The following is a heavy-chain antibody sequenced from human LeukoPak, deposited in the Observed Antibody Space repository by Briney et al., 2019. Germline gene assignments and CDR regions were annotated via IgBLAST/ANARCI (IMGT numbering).Heavy chain of an antibody. V-gene: IGHV4-39*01. CDR2: IYYSGST. CDR3: ARRKYSYGLFDY. J-gene: IGHJ4*02. CDR1: GASISSSSYY. D-gene: IGHD5-18*01. Sequence: SETLSLTCSVSGASISSSSYYWGWIRQPPGKGLEWIGSIYYSGSTYYNPSLKSRVTISVDTSKNQFSLKLSSVTAADTAVYYCARRKYSYGLFDYWGQGTLVTVSS.